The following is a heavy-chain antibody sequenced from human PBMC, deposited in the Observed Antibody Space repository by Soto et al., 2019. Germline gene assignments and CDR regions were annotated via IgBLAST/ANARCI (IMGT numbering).Heavy chain of an antibody. CDR3: AREAAVAAIVVDY. CDR2: INSDGRST. V-gene: IGHV3-74*01. CDR1: GFTFSTYW. Sequence: EVQLVESGGGLVQPGGSLRLSCAASGFTFSTYWMHWVRQAPGKGLVWVSRINSDGRSTTYADSVKGRFTISRDNAKNTLYLQMNSLRADDTAVYYCAREAAVAAIVVDYWGQGTLVTVSS. J-gene: IGHJ4*02. D-gene: IGHD6-19*01.